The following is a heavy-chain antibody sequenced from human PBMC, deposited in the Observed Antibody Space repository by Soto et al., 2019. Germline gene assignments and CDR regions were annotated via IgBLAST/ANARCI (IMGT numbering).Heavy chain of an antibody. J-gene: IGHJ4*02. CDR2: IIPISGTR. D-gene: IGHD3-22*01. Sequence: ASVKVSCKASGGSFSNHAISWVRQAPGQGPEWMGGIIPISGTRNYAQKFRDRVTITADESMTTAYMELSSLRSEDSAVYYCARGPDRSGFYLFDFWGQGTLVTVSS. CDR3: ARGPDRSGFYLFDF. CDR1: GGSFSNHA. V-gene: IGHV1-69*13.